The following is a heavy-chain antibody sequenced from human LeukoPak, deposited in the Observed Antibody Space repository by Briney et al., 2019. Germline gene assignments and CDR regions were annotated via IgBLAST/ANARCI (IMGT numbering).Heavy chain of an antibody. CDR1: GLTFSSYG. V-gene: IGHV3-NL1*01. CDR3: ASGGSSRD. J-gene: IGHJ4*02. CDR2: IYSGGST. Sequence: PGGSLRLSCAASGLTFSSYGMHWVRQAPGKGLEWVSVIYSGGSTYYADSVKGRFTISRDNSKNTLYLQMNSLRAEDTAVYYCASGGSSRDWGQGTLVTVSS. D-gene: IGHD1-26*01.